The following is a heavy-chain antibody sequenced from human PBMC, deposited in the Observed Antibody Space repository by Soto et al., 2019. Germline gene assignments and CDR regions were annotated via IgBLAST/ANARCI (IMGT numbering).Heavy chain of an antibody. D-gene: IGHD6-13*01. CDR1: GFTFSSYW. CDR3: ARVSSSSWYPYYYYYGMDV. V-gene: IGHV3-7*01. J-gene: IGHJ6*02. CDR2: IKQDGSEK. Sequence: LRLSCATSGFTFSSYWMSWVRQAPGKGLEWVANIKQDGSEKYYVDSLKGRFTISRDNAKNSLYLQMNSLRAEDTAVYYCARVSSSSWYPYYYYYGMDVWGQGTTVTVSS.